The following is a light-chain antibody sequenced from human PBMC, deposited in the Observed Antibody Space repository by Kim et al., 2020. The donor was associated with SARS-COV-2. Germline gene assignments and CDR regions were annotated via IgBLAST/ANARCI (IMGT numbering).Light chain of an antibody. CDR1: QSVSSSY. CDR3: QQYGSSPRLT. V-gene: IGKV3-20*01. CDR2: GAS. Sequence: RGERATLSCRASQSVSSSYLAWYQQKPGQAPRLLIYGASSRATGIPDRFSGSGSGTDFILTISRLEPEDFAVYYCQQYGSSPRLTFGGGTKVDIK. J-gene: IGKJ4*01.